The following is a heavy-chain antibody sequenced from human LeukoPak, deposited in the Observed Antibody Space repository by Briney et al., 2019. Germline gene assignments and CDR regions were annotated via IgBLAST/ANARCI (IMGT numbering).Heavy chain of an antibody. J-gene: IGHJ4*02. CDR1: GGSISSYY. D-gene: IGHD1-14*01. CDR3: AGNPQDGLNFDY. V-gene: IGHV4-59*01. Sequence: TSETLSLTCTVSGGSISSYYWSWIRQPPGKGLEWIGHIYYSGSTNYNPSLKSRVTTSVDTSKNQSSLKLSSVTAADTAVYYCAGNPQDGLNFDYWGQGTLVTVSS. CDR2: IYYSGST.